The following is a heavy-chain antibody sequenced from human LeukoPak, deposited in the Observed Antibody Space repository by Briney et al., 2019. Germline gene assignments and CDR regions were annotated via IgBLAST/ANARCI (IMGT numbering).Heavy chain of an antibody. CDR1: GLTVSNHW. CDR2: IKQDGSEK. V-gene: IGHV3-7*01. J-gene: IGHJ6*02. D-gene: IGHD4-11*01. CDR3: ARDTGYSNYESYYYYGMDV. Sequence: GGSLRLSCVASGLTVSNHWMSWVRQAPGKGLEWVANIKQDGSEKYYVDSVKGRFTISRDNAKNSLYLQMNSLRAEDTAVYYCARDTGYSNYESYYYYGMDVWGQGTTVTVSS.